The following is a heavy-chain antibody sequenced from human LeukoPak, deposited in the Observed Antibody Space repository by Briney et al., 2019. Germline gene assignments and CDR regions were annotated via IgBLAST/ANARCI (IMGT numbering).Heavy chain of an antibody. CDR1: GYTFTSYY. V-gene: IGHV1-46*01. J-gene: IGHJ4*02. CDR2: INPSVGST. CDR3: GREGPLGYCSGGSCSSFDH. Sequence: ASVKVSCKASGYTFTSYYMHWVRQAPGQGLEWMGIINPSVGSTSYAQKFQGRVTMTRDTSTSTVYMELSSLRSEDTAVYYCGREGPLGYCSGGSCSSFDHWGQGTLVTVSS. D-gene: IGHD2-15*01.